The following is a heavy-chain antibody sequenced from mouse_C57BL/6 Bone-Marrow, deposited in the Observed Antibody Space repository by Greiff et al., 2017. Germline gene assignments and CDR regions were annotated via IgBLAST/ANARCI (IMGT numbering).Heavy chain of an antibody. D-gene: IGHD3-1*01. CDR2: ISSGGSYT. J-gene: IGHJ4*01. Sequence: EVQGVESGGGLVKPGGSLKLSCAASGFAFSSYDMSWVRQTPEKRLEWVATISSGGSYTYYPDSVKGRFTISRDNARNTLYLQMSSLRSEDTALYYCGRHEGYVVAIDYWGQGTSVTVSS. V-gene: IGHV5-9*02. CDR3: GRHEGYVVAIDY. CDR1: GFAFSSYD.